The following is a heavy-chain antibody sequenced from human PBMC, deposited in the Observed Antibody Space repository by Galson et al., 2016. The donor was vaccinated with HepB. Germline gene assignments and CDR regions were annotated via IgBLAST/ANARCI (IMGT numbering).Heavy chain of an antibody. CDR3: ARGGFCGVNCHSTLLDY. CDR2: IRSSGDTT. Sequence: SLRLSCAASGFAFSSYEMIWVRQAPGKGLEWVSYIRSSGDTTYYADSVKGRFTVSRDNAENSLYLHMDSLKVEDTAVYFCARGGFCGVNCHSTLLDYWGQGNLVTVSS. V-gene: IGHV3-48*03. D-gene: IGHD2-15*01. J-gene: IGHJ4*02. CDR1: GFAFSSYE.